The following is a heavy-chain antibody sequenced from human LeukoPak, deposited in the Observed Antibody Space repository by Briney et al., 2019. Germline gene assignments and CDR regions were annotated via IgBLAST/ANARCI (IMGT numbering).Heavy chain of an antibody. CDR1: GGSISSYY. J-gene: IGHJ4*02. CDR2: IYYSGST. CDR3: ARDQFSGSFDY. V-gene: IGHV4-59*01. Sequence: SETLSLTCTVSGGSISSYYWSWIRLPPGKGLEWIGYIYYSGSTNYNPSLKSRVTISVDTSKNQFSLKLSSVTAADTAVYYCARDQFSGSFDYWGQGTLVTVSS. D-gene: IGHD1-26*01.